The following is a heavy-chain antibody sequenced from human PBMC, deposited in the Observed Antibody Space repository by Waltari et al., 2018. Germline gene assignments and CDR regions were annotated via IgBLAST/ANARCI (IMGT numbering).Heavy chain of an antibody. Sequence: QVQLQESGPGLVKPSETLSLPCAVSGYSISSGYYWGWVRQSPGKGPEWIGSIYHSGITYYNPSLKSRVTISVDTSKNQFALKLTSVIAADTAAYYCARRGENRWYFDLWGRGTLVTVSS. CDR2: IYHSGIT. J-gene: IGHJ2*01. V-gene: IGHV4-38-2*01. CDR3: ARRGENRWYFDL. CDR1: GYSISSGYY.